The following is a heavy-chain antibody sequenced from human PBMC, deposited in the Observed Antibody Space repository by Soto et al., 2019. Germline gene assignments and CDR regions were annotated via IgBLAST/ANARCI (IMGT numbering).Heavy chain of an antibody. CDR3: AKNTGSYEDYRYYFDF. J-gene: IGHJ4*02. V-gene: IGHV3-30*18. CDR2: ISYDGSKK. D-gene: IGHD4-17*01. CDR1: RFTFSSYG. Sequence: GGSLRLSCAASRFTFSSYGMRWVRQAPGKGLEWVAVISYDGSKKNYADFVKGRFTISRDNSKNTMYLQMNSLRDEDTAVYYCAKNTGSYEDYRYYFDFWGQGTLVTVSS.